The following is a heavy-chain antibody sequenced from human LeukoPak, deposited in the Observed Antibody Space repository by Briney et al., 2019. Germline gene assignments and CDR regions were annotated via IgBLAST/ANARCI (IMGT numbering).Heavy chain of an antibody. D-gene: IGHD1-14*01. CDR1: GGSISSGDYY. J-gene: IGHJ6*03. CDR2: IYYSGST. CDR3: ARVPTPSITGTTPAYYMDV. Sequence: SETLSLTCAVSGGSISSGDYYWSWIRQPPGKGLEWIGYIYYSGSTYYNPSLKSRVTISVDTSKNQFSLKLSSVTAADTAVYYCARVPTPSITGTTPAYYMDVWGKGTTVTVSS. V-gene: IGHV4-30-4*08.